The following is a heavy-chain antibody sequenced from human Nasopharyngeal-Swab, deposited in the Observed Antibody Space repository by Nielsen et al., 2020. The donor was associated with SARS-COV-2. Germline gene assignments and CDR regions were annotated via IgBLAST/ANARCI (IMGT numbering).Heavy chain of an antibody. CDR3: ARDFPFGGDVVY. V-gene: IGHV3-33*01. Sequence: GGSLSLSCAASGFTFSSYGMHWVRQAPGKGLEWVAVIWYDGSNKYYADSVKGRFTISRDNSKNTLYLQMNSLRAEDTAVYYCARDFPFGGDVVYWGQGTLVTVSS. J-gene: IGHJ4*02. CDR1: GFTFSSYG. D-gene: IGHD3-10*01. CDR2: IWYDGSNK.